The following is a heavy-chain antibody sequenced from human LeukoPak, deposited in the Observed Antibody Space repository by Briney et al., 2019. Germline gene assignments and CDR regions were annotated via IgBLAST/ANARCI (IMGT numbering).Heavy chain of an antibody. Sequence: PGGSLRLSCAASGFTVSNNYINWVRQAPGKGLEWVSVIYSGDNTYYAASVKGRFTISRDNSKNTLYLQMNSLRAEDTAVYYCARVYDYVWGTYPLDVWGQGTMVTVSS. CDR1: GFTVSNNY. D-gene: IGHD3-16*02. V-gene: IGHV3-53*01. CDR3: ARVYDYVWGTYPLDV. CDR2: IYSGDNT. J-gene: IGHJ3*01.